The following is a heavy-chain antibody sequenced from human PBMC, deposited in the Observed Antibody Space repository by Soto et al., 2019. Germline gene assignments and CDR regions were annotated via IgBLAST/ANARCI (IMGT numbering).Heavy chain of an antibody. CDR2: ISASGGST. Sequence: GGSMRLSCAASGFTFSTYTMSWVRQTPGKGLEWVSAISASGGSTYYADSVKGRFTISRDNSKNTLYLQMNSLSAEDTAVYYCAKIRGRYYYYGMDVWGQGTTVTVSS. D-gene: IGHD2-15*01. J-gene: IGHJ6*02. V-gene: IGHV3-23*01. CDR1: GFTFSTYT. CDR3: AKIRGRYYYYGMDV.